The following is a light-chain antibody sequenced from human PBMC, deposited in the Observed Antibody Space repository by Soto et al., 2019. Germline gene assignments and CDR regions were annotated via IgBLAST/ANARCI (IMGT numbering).Light chain of an antibody. CDR3: QQYYSFPWT. CDR1: QSVSTN. V-gene: IGKV3-15*01. J-gene: IGKJ1*01. CDR2: GAS. Sequence: EIVMTQSPATLSVSPGERATLSCRASQSVSTNLAWYQQKPGQGPRLLIFGASTRAIGIPARFSGSGSGTDFTLTISSLQSEDFATYYCQQYYSFPWTFGQGTKVEIK.